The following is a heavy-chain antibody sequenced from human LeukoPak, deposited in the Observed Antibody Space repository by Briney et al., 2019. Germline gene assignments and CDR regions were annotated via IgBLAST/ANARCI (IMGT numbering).Heavy chain of an antibody. V-gene: IGHV4-39*01. CDR3: ARLNYDFWSGYYTGPLDY. Sequence: SETLSLTCTVSGGSISSSSYYWGWIRQPPGKGLEWIGSIYYSGSTYYNPSLKSRVTISVDTSKNQFSLKLSSVTAADTAVYYCARLNYDFWSGYYTGPLDYWGQGTLVTVSS. D-gene: IGHD3-3*01. J-gene: IGHJ4*02. CDR2: IYYSGST. CDR1: GGSISSSSYY.